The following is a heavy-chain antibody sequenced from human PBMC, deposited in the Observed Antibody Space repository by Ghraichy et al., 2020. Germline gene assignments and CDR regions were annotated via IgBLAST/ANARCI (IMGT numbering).Heavy chain of an antibody. V-gene: IGHV3-74*01. CDR3: SRQLGGSGEY. J-gene: IGHJ4*02. CDR2: IYSDGSAV. D-gene: IGHD1-1*01. Sequence: GGYLRLSCTGSGFSFNGQWMHWVRQAPGKGLEWVSRIYSDGSAVGYADSVKGRFTISRDNAKNTLFLQMNSLRAEDTAIYFCSRQLGGSGEYWGQGTLVTVSS. CDR1: GFSFNGQW.